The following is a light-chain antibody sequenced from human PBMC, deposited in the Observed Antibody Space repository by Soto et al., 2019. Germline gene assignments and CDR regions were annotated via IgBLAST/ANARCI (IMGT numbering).Light chain of an antibody. CDR3: QQYDRLRWT. V-gene: IGKV3-20*01. Sequence: EIVLTQSPGTLSLSPGERGTLSCRPSQSVSSTYLTWYQQKPGQAPRLLIYTASRMAPGIPDSFSGSGSGTDFSLTISRLDPEEFAVYYCQQYDRLRWTFGLGTKVDIK. CDR1: QSVSSTY. J-gene: IGKJ1*01. CDR2: TAS.